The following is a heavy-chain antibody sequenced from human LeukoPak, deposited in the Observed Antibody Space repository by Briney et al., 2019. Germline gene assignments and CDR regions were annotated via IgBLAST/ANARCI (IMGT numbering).Heavy chain of an antibody. CDR3: ARRPAGYCSSTSCHNWFDP. D-gene: IGHD2-2*03. CDR1: GGSISSYY. J-gene: IGHJ5*02. CDR2: IYYSGST. Sequence: SETLSLTCTVSGGSISSYYWGWIRQPPGKGLEWIGSIYYSGSTYYNPSLKSRVTISVDTSKNQFSLKLSPVTAADTAVYYCARRPAGYCSSTSCHNWFDPWGQGTLVTVSS. V-gene: IGHV4-39*01.